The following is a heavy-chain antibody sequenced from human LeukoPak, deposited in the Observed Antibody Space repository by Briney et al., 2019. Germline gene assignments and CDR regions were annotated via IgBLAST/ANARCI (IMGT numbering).Heavy chain of an antibody. V-gene: IGHV4-34*01. D-gene: IGHD2-2*01. Sequence: PSETLSLTCAVYGGSFSGYYWSWIRQSPEKGLEWIGEINHSGGTNYKPSLKSRITISVDTSENQFSLKLSSVTAADTAVYYCASGALVVPAAIIISAWGQGALVTVSS. J-gene: IGHJ5*02. CDR2: INHSGGT. CDR3: ASGALVVPAAIIISA. CDR1: GGSFSGYY.